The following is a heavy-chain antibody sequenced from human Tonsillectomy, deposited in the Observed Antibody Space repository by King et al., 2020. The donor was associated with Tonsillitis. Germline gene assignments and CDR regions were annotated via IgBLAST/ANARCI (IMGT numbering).Heavy chain of an antibody. CDR3: ARGPYYYGSGSYYVFDY. Sequence: VQLQQWGAGLLKPSETLSLTCAVYGGSFSGYYWSWVRQPPGKGLEWIGEINHSGSTNYNPSLKSRVTISVDTSKNQFSLKLSSVTAADTAVYYCARGPYYYGSGSYYVFDYWGQGTLVTVSP. D-gene: IGHD3-10*01. CDR1: GGSFSGYY. V-gene: IGHV4-34*01. CDR2: INHSGST. J-gene: IGHJ4*02.